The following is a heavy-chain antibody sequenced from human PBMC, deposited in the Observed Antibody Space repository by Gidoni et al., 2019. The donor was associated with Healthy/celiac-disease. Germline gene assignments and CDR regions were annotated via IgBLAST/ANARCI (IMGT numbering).Heavy chain of an antibody. Sequence: GSTYYNPSLKSRVTISVDTSKNQFSLKLSSVTAADTAVYYCARDQLRYFGVFDYWGQGTLVTVSS. D-gene: IGHD3-9*01. V-gene: IGHV4-31*02. CDR3: ARDQLRYFGVFDY. CDR2: GST. J-gene: IGHJ4*02.